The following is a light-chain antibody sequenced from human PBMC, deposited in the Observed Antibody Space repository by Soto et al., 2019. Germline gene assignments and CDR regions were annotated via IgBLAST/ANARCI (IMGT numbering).Light chain of an antibody. CDR3: TSYTSSSTYV. CDR1: ASDVGGYNY. V-gene: IGLV2-14*01. Sequence: QSVLTQPASVSGSPGQSITISCTGTASDVGGYNYVSWYQHHPGEAPKLMIYEVNDRPSGVSNRFSGSKSGNTASLTISGLQAEDEADYYCTSYTSSSTYVFGTGTKVTVL. CDR2: EVN. J-gene: IGLJ1*01.